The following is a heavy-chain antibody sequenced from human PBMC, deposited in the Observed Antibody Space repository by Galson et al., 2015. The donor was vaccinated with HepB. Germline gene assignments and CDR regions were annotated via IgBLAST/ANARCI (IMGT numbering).Heavy chain of an antibody. J-gene: IGHJ4*02. Sequence: SLRLSCAASGFTFSSYAMRWVRQAPGKGLEWVSAISGSGGSTYYADSVKGRFTISRDNSKNTLYLQMNSLRAEDTAVYYCAKGGYSLINTRRYFDYWGQGALVTVSS. CDR3: AKGGYSLINTRRYFDY. D-gene: IGHD5-18*01. CDR1: GFTFSSYA. V-gene: IGHV3-23*01. CDR2: ISGSGGST.